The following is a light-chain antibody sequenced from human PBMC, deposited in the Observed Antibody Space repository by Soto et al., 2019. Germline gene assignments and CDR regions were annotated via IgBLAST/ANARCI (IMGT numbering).Light chain of an antibody. V-gene: IGLV2-14*01. J-gene: IGLJ3*02. Sequence: QSALTQPASVSGSPGQSITISCTGTSSDVGGYNYVSWYQQHPGKAPKLMIYDVSNRPSGVSNRFYGSKSGNTASLTISGLQAEDEADYSCSSDTSSRTWVFGGGTKLTVL. CDR3: SSDTSSRTWV. CDR1: SSDVGGYNY. CDR2: DVS.